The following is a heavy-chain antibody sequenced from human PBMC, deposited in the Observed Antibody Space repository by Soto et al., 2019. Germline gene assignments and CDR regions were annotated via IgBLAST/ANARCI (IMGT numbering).Heavy chain of an antibody. CDR3: ARDSLYYGMDV. Sequence: EVQLVESGGGLVPPGGSLRLSCVASGFTFADHYMDWVRQGPGKGLEWVGRVRNKASSYTTEYAVSVKGRCTISRDDSKNSLYLQMNSLKTEDTAVYYCARDSLYYGMDVWGQGTTVTVS. CDR2: VRNKASSYTT. J-gene: IGHJ6*02. CDR1: GFTFADHY. V-gene: IGHV3-72*01.